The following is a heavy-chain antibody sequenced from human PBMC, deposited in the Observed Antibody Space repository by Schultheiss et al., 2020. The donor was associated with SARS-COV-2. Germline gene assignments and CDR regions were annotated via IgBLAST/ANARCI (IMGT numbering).Heavy chain of an antibody. CDR1: GYVFMNFG. V-gene: IGHV1-2*06. CDR3: ASAQLVGYGMDV. Sequence: ASVKVSCKASGYVFMNFGITWVRLAPGQGLEWMGRINPNSGGTNYAQKFQGRVTMTRDTSISTAYMELSRLRSDDTAVYYCASAQLVGYGMDVWGQGTTVTVSS. CDR2: INPNSGGT. J-gene: IGHJ6*02. D-gene: IGHD6-6*01.